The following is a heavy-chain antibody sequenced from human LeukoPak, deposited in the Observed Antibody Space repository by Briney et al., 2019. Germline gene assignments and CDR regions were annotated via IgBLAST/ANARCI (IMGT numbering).Heavy chain of an antibody. CDR3: AKDAKYVFFDY. Sequence: GGSLRLSCAASGFTFSSYAMHWVRQAPGKGLEWVAVISYDGSKKYYSDSVKGRFTVSRDNSKNTLYLQMNSLRAEDTAVYYCAKDAKYVFFDYWGQGTLVTVSS. CDR2: ISYDGSKK. D-gene: IGHD4/OR15-4a*01. CDR1: GFTFSSYA. J-gene: IGHJ4*02. V-gene: IGHV3-30-3*01.